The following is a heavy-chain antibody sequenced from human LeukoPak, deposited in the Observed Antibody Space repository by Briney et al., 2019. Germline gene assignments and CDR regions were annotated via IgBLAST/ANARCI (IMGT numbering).Heavy chain of an antibody. CDR1: GFTFSSYS. CDR3: ARERLYDSSGYYFTDAFDI. J-gene: IGHJ3*02. Sequence: GGSLRLSCAASGFTFSSYSMNWVRQAPGKGLEWVSSISSSSSYMYYADSVKGRFTISRDNAKNSLYLQMNSLRAEDTAVYYCARERLYDSSGYYFTDAFDIWGQGTMVTVSS. CDR2: ISSSSSYM. D-gene: IGHD3-22*01. V-gene: IGHV3-21*01.